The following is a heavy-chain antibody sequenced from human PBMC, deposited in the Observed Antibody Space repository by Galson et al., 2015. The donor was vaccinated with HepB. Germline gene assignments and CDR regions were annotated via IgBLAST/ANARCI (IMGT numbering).Heavy chain of an antibody. V-gene: IGHV3-66*02. Sequence: SLRLSCAASGFTVSSNYMSWVRQAPGKGLEWVSVIYSGGSTYYADSVKGRFTISRDNSKNTLYLQMNSLRAEDTAVYYCARDAYYYDSSGYQSFDYWDQGTLVTVSS. CDR3: ARDAYYYDSSGYQSFDY. J-gene: IGHJ4*02. D-gene: IGHD3-22*01. CDR1: GFTVSSNY. CDR2: IYSGGST.